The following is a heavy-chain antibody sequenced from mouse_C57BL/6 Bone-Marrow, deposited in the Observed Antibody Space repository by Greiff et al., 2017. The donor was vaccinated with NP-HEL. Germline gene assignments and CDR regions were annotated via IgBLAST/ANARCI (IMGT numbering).Heavy chain of an antibody. CDR1: GYAFSSSW. Sequence: QVQLQQSGPELVKPGASVKISCKASGYAFSSSWMNWVKQRPGKGLEWIGRIYPGDGDTNYNGKFKGKATLTADKSSSTAYMQLSSLTSEDSAVYFCASTLYYSNYVAMDYGGQGTSVTVSS. V-gene: IGHV1-82*01. CDR2: IYPGDGDT. D-gene: IGHD2-5*01. J-gene: IGHJ4*01. CDR3: ASTLYYSNYVAMDY.